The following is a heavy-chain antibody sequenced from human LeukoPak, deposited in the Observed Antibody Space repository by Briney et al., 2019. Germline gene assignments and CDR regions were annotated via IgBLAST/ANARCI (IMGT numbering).Heavy chain of an antibody. D-gene: IGHD4-23*01. CDR3: ARDYGGNSGWFDP. J-gene: IGHJ5*02. Sequence: ASVKVSCKASGYTFTSYDLNWVRQATGQGLEWIGWMNPNSGDTGYAQKFQGRVTLTRSTSISTAYMELRSLTSEDTAVYYCARDYGGNSGWFDPWGQGTLVTVSS. CDR2: MNPNSGDT. CDR1: GYTFTSYD. V-gene: IGHV1-8*01.